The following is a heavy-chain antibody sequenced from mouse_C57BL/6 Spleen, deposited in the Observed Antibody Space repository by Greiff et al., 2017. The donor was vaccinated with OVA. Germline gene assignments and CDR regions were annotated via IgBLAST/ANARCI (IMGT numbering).Heavy chain of an antibody. CDR2: IDPSDRET. J-gene: IGHJ2*01. CDR1: GYTFTSYW. V-gene: IGHV1-52*01. CDR3: ARSLYGSSSYFDD. Sequence: QVQLQQPGAELVRPGSSVKLSCKASGYTFTSYWMHWVKQRPIQGLDWIGNIDPSDRETHYNQKFKDKATLTVDKSSSTAYMQLSSLTSEDSAVYYCARSLYGSSSYFDDWGQGTTLTVSS. D-gene: IGHD1-1*01.